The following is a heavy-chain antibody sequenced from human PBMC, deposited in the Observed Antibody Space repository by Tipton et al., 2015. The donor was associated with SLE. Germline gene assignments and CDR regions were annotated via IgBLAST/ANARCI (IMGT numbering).Heavy chain of an antibody. CDR2: IHYTGST. Sequence: TLSLTCTVSGDSISSHYWSWIRPSPGRGLEWIGYIHYTGSTDYNPSLRSRVTISADTSKNQFSLKLSSVTAADTAVYYCARGLRADRSSHFDYWGQGTLATVSS. D-gene: IGHD3-22*01. J-gene: IGHJ4*02. V-gene: IGHV4-59*11. CDR3: ARGLRADRSSHFDY. CDR1: GDSISSHY.